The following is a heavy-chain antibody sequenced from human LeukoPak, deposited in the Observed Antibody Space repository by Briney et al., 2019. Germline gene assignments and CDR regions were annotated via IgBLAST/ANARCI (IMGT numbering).Heavy chain of an antibody. CDR3: ARRKVATSLFDP. J-gene: IGHJ5*02. CDR1: GYTFTGYY. Sequence: ASVTVSCKASGYTFTGYYMHWVRQAPGQGLEWMGWINPNSGGTNYAQTFQGRVTMTRDTSISTAYMELSRLRSDDTAVYYCARRKVATSLFDPWGQGTLVTVSS. V-gene: IGHV1-2*02. CDR2: INPNSGGT. D-gene: IGHD5-12*01.